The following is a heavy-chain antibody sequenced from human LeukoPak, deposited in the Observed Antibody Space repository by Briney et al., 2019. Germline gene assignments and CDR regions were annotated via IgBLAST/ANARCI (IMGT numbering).Heavy chain of an antibody. J-gene: IGHJ2*01. V-gene: IGHV3-23*01. CDR2: ISGSGHST. CDR1: AFTFSSYA. D-gene: IGHD4-17*01. Sequence: PGGSLRLSCAASAFTFSSYAMTWVRQAPGKGLEWVSTISGSGHSTYYADSVKGRFTISRDNSKNTLYLQMNSLSAGDTALYYCAKGVNFDYSDIYWYFDLWGRGTLVTVSS. CDR3: AKGVNFDYSDIYWYFDL.